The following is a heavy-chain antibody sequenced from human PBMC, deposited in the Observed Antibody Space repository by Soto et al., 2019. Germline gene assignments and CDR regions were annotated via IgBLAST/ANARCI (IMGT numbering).Heavy chain of an antibody. V-gene: IGHV4-59*01. D-gene: IGHD2-2*03. Sequence: SETLSLTCTVSGGSISSYYWSWIRQPPGKGLEWIGYIYYSGSTNYNPSLKSRVTISVDTSKNQFSLKLSSVTAAGTAVYYCARASLDIVVVPAAIRFDPWGQGTLVTVSS. CDR1: GGSISSYY. CDR3: ARASLDIVVVPAAIRFDP. J-gene: IGHJ5*02. CDR2: IYYSGST.